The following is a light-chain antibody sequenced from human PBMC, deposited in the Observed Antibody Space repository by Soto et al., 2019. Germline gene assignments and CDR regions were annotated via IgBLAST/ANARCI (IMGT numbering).Light chain of an antibody. CDR3: AAWDDSLSGYV. Sequence: QSVLTRPPSASGTPGQRVTISCSGSSSNIGSDYVYWYQQFPGTAPKLLIYRNNQRPSGVPDRFSGPKSGTSASLAISGLRSEDEADYYCAAWDDSLSGYVFGTGTRSPS. CDR1: SSNIGSDY. CDR2: RNN. V-gene: IGLV1-47*01. J-gene: IGLJ1*01.